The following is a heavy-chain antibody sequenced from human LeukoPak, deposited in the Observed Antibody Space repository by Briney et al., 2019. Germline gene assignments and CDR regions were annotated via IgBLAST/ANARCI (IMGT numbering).Heavy chain of an antibody. CDR1: GGSFSGYY. J-gene: IGHJ4*02. CDR3: ARLPPSGYCSSTSCYFDY. Sequence: SETLSLTCAVYGGSFSGYYWSWIRQPPGKGLEWIGYIYYSGSTNYNPSLKSRVTISVDTSKNQFSLKLSSVTAADTAVYYCARLPPSGYCSSTSCYFDYWGQGTLVTVSS. V-gene: IGHV4-59*08. D-gene: IGHD2-2*01. CDR2: IYYSGST.